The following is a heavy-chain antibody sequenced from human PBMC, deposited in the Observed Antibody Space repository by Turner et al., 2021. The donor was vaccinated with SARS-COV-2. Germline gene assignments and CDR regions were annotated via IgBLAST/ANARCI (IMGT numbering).Heavy chain of an antibody. CDR3: AREAPLGVNSMAFDY. CDR1: GFTVSSNY. V-gene: IGHV3-53*01. J-gene: IGHJ4*02. Sequence: EVQLVESGGGLIQPGGSLRLSCAASGFTVSSNYMNGVRQAPGKGLEWVSVIYSGGSTFYADSVKGRFTISRDNSKNTLYLQMNSLRAEDTAVYYCAREAPLGVNSMAFDYWGQGTLVTVSS. CDR2: IYSGGST. D-gene: IGHD3-10*01.